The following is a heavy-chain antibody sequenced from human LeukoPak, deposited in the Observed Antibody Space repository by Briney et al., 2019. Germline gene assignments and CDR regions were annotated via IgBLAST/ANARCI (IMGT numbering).Heavy chain of an antibody. Sequence: SETLSLTCTVSGGSISSHYWSWIRQPPGKGLEWIGYIYYSGSTNYNPSLKSRVTISVDTSKNQFSLKLSSVTAADTAVYYCARARYSSGWSPAYYYMDVWGKGTTVTVSS. D-gene: IGHD6-13*01. V-gene: IGHV4-59*11. J-gene: IGHJ6*03. CDR3: ARARYSSGWSPAYYYMDV. CDR1: GGSISSHY. CDR2: IYYSGST.